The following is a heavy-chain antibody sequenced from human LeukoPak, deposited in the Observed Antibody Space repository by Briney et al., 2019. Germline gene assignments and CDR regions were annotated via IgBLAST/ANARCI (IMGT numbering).Heavy chain of an antibody. CDR2: INPNSGGT. J-gene: IGHJ4*02. CDR1: GYTFSGYY. CDR3: ARASGSSDLNY. Sequence: ASVKVSCKASGYTFSGYYVHWVRQAPGQGVEWMGRINPNSGGTNYAQKFQGRVTMTRDTSFSTAYMELTRLRSDDTAVYSCARASGSSDLNYWGQGTLVTVSS. D-gene: IGHD1-26*01. V-gene: IGHV1-2*06.